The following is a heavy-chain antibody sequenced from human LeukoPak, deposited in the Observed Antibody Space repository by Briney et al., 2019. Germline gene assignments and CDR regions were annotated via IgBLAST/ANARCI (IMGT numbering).Heavy chain of an antibody. J-gene: IGHJ4*02. D-gene: IGHD3-22*01. CDR2: IYYSGST. V-gene: IGHV4-31*03. Sequence: SQTLSLTCTVSGGSISSGGYYWSWIRQHPGTGLEWIGYIYYSGSTYYNPSLKSRVTISVDTSKNQFSLKLNSVTAADTAVYYCATSRGGDYYDSSGYYYVFGYWGQGTLVTVSS. CDR3: ATSRGGDYYDSSGYYYVFGY. CDR1: GGSISSGGYY.